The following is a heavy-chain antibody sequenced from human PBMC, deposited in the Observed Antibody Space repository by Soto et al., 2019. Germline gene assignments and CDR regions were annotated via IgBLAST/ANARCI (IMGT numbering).Heavy chain of an antibody. D-gene: IGHD1-1*01. Sequence: QVQLVQSGAEVKRPGASVKVSCKASGYTFTTYDINWVRQATGQGLEWMGWMTPNTGNTAYAQKFQGRVTMARNTSTRTAYMELSGLTSEDTAVYYCTVATHNYPIDPCGQGTLVTVSS. CDR1: GYTFTTYD. J-gene: IGHJ5*02. CDR2: MTPNTGNT. CDR3: TVATHNYPIDP. V-gene: IGHV1-8*01.